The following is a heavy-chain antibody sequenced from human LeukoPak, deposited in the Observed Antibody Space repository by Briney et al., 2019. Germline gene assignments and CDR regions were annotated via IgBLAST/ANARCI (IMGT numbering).Heavy chain of an antibody. D-gene: IGHD3-22*01. V-gene: IGHV3-74*01. CDR3: ARGPYYYDSSGYYSA. CDR1: GFTFSSYW. Sequence: RGSLSLSCPASGFTFSSYWMHWVRQAPGTALVRVSRIDTDGSSTSYADSVKGRFTISRDNAKNTLYLQMNSLRAEDTAVYYCARGPYYYDSSGYYSAWGQGTLVTVSS. J-gene: IGHJ4*02. CDR2: IDTDGSST.